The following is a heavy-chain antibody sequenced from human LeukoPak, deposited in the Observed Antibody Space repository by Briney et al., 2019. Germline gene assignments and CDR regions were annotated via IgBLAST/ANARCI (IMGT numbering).Heavy chain of an antibody. V-gene: IGHV3-23*01. CDR2: ISGSGGST. CDR3: AKEGAGGYDFWSGYRDDDAFDI. J-gene: IGHJ3*02. Sequence: GGSLRLSCAASGFTFSSYAMSWVRQAPGKGPEWVSAISGSGGSTYYADSVKGRFTISRDNSKNTLYLQMNSLRAEDTAVYYCAKEGAGGYDFWSGYRDDDAFDIWGQGTMVTVSS. D-gene: IGHD3-3*01. CDR1: GFTFSSYA.